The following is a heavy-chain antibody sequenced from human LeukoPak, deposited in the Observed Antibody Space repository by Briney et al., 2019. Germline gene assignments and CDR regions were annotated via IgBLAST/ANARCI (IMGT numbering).Heavy chain of an antibody. Sequence: ASVKVSCKASGYTFAGYYMHWVRQAPGQGLEWMGWINPNSGGTNYAQKFQGRVTMTRDTSISTAYMELSRLRSDDTAVYYCARDNGLAYLARPSLRYGDYHVFGYWGQGTLVTVSS. V-gene: IGHV1-2*02. D-gene: IGHD4-17*01. CDR2: INPNSGGT. CDR3: ARDNGLAYLARPSLRYGDYHVFGY. CDR1: GYTFAGYY. J-gene: IGHJ4*02.